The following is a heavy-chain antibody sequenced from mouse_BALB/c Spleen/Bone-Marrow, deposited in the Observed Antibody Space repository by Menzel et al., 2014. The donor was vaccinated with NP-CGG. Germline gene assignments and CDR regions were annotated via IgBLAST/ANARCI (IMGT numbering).Heavy chain of an antibody. Sequence: QVQLKDSGAELMKPGASVKIPCKATGYTFSSYWIEWVKQRPGHGLEWIGEILPGSGSTNYNEKFKGKATFTADTSSNTAYMQLSSLTSEDSAVYYCASGNYYWGQGTTLTVSS. CDR2: ILPGSGST. V-gene: IGHV1-9*01. D-gene: IGHD2-1*01. J-gene: IGHJ2*01. CDR3: ASGNYY. CDR1: GYTFSSYW.